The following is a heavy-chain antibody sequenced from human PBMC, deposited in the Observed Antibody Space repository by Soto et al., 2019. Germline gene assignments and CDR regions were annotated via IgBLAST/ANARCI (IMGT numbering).Heavy chain of an antibody. V-gene: IGHV3-30*18. CDR3: AKEARIRIHFSGRDV. CDR1: GFTFSSYG. Sequence: QVQLVESGGGVVQPGRSLRLSCAASGFTFSSYGMHWVRQAPGKGLEWVAVISYDGDNKYYADSVKGRFTISRDNSKNTLYQQMNSRIAADTAVYYWAKEARIRIHFSGRDVWGQGTTGTVSS. J-gene: IGHJ6*01. D-gene: IGHD4-17*01. CDR2: ISYDGDNK.